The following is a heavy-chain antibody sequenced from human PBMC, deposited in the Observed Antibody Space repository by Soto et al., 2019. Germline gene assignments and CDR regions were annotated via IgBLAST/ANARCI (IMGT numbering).Heavy chain of an antibody. CDR3: ARTFTFGVVIPTKNFDY. V-gene: IGHV3-48*01. CDR1: GFTFSSYS. CDR2: ISSSSSSTI. Sequence: GGSLRLSCAASGFTFSSYSMNWVRQAPGKGLEWVSYISSSSSSTIYYADSVKGRFTISRDNAKNSLYLQMNSLRAEDTAVYYCARTFTFGVVIPTKNFDYWGQGTLVTISS. D-gene: IGHD3-3*01. J-gene: IGHJ4*02.